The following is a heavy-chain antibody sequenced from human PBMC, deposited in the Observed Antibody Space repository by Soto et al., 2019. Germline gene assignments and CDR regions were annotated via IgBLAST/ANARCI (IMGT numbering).Heavy chain of an antibody. V-gene: IGHV1-2*02. D-gene: IGHD3-10*01. CDR3: ARGGGNILATLT. J-gene: IGHJ5*02. CDR2: INPNSGAT. Sequence: GASVNFACKASLYAFTCDFMQWVRQAPRQGLEWVGYINPNSGATKYAPRSQGRVTMTSDTSIRTAYMDLSNLRSDETAVYYCARGGGNILATLTWGTGKLVTVXS. CDR1: LYAFTCDF.